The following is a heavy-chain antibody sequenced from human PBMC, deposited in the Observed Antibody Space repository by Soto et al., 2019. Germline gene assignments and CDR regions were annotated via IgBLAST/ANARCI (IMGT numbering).Heavy chain of an antibody. D-gene: IGHD2-15*01. Sequence: QVQLVQSGAEVKKPGASVKVSCKASGYTFTHYGITWVRQAPGQGLEWMGWINSFSGDTNYPQKLQGRLTMTTDTCTNTVYMELRNLRSDDTAVYYCARDLRAGGKYWYFDIWGRGTLVTVSS. CDR1: GYTFTHYG. J-gene: IGHJ2*01. CDR2: INSFSGDT. V-gene: IGHV1-18*01. CDR3: ARDLRAGGKYWYFDI.